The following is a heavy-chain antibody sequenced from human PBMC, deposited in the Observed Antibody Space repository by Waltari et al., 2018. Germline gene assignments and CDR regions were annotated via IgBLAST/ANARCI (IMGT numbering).Heavy chain of an antibody. CDR3: ARSEYSSSWYAYYYYYGMDV. J-gene: IGHJ6*02. D-gene: IGHD6-13*01. CDR2: INPNSGGT. Sequence: QVQLVQSGAEVKKPGASVKVSCKASGYTFTGYYMHWVRQAPGQGLEWMGWINPNSGGTNYAQKFQGWVTMTRDTSISTAYMELSRLRSDDTAVYYCARSEYSSSWYAYYYYYGMDVWGQGTTVTVSS. V-gene: IGHV1-2*04. CDR1: GYTFTGYY.